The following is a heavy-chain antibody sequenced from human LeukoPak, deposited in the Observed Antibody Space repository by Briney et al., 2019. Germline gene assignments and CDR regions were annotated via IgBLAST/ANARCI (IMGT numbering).Heavy chain of an antibody. V-gene: IGHV4-39*01. D-gene: IGHD5-12*01. CDR2: IYYSGSA. CDR3: ARHSRSGSGGYENAFDI. Sequence: PSETLSLTCTVSGGSISSSSYYWGWIRQPPGKGLEWIGSIYYSGSAYYTPSLKSRVTISVDTSKNQFSLKLSSVTAADTAIYFCARHSRSGSGGYENAFDIWGQGTMVTVSS. CDR1: GGSISSSSYY. J-gene: IGHJ3*02.